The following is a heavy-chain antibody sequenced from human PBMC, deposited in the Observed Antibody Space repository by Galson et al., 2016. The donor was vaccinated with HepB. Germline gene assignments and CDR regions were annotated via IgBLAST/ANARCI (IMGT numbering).Heavy chain of an antibody. Sequence: SETLSLTCSVSGGSISSMFYYWGWIRQPPGKGLEWIGSIDYSGSTYSNPSLKSRVTISVDTSKNQFSLKLTSVTAADTAVYYCARHGYCITTSCFFDNWGQGTLVTVSS. CDR3: ARHGYCITTSCFFDN. CDR1: GGSISSMFYY. D-gene: IGHD2-2*01. V-gene: IGHV4-39*01. CDR2: IDYSGST. J-gene: IGHJ4*02.